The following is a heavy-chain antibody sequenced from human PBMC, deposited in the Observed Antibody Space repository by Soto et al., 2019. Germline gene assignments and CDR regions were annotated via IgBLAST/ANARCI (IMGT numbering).Heavy chain of an antibody. D-gene: IGHD2-15*01. CDR1: GFTFSSYG. Sequence: GGSLRLSCAASGFTFSSYGMHWVRQAPGKGLEWVAVISYDGSNKYYADSVKGRFTISRDNSKNTLYLQMNSLRAEDTAVYYCAKDEAVVTLYYFDYWGQGTLVTVSS. J-gene: IGHJ4*02. V-gene: IGHV3-30*18. CDR3: AKDEAVVTLYYFDY. CDR2: ISYDGSNK.